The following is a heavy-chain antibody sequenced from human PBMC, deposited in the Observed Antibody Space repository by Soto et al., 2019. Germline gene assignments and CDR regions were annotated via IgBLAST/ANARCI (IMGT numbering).Heavy chain of an antibody. D-gene: IGHD3-22*01. Sequence: QVQLVQSGAEVKKPGSPVKASCKVSGGTFSTYAISWVRRARGQGLEWRGGIIPIFGTANYAQKFQGRVTITADESTSTAYMELSSLRSEDTAVYYCARAFDNYYYDSSGTWGQGTLVTVSS. J-gene: IGHJ5*02. V-gene: IGHV1-69*12. CDR3: ARAFDNYYYDSSGT. CDR1: GGTFSTYA. CDR2: IIPIFGTA.